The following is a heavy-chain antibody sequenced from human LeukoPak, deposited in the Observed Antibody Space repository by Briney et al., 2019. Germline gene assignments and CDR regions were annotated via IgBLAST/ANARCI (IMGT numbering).Heavy chain of an antibody. CDR1: GFTFSSYE. D-gene: IGHD2-8*02. J-gene: IGHJ4*02. V-gene: IGHV3-23*01. Sequence: GGSLRLSCAASGFTFSSYEMNWVRQTPGKGLEWVSATVGSGPDTYHADSVKGRFTVSRDNSRNTLYLQMNSLRVEDTAVYYCTKAPLRSCTGAFCYPFDYWGQGTLVTVSS. CDR2: TVGSGPDT. CDR3: TKAPLRSCTGAFCYPFDY.